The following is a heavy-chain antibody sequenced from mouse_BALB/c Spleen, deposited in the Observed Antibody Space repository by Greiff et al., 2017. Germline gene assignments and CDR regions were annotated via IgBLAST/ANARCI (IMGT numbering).Heavy chain of an antibody. D-gene: IGHD2-3*01. V-gene: IGHV3-6*02. J-gene: IGHJ4*01. CDR2: ISYDGSN. CDR3: AIYDGYNYAMDY. CDR1: GYSITSGYY. Sequence: EVKLQESGPGLVKPSQSLSLTCSVTGYSITSGYYWNWIRQFPGNKLEWMGYISYDGSNNYNPSLKNRISITRDTSKNQFFLKLNSVTTEDTATYYCAIYDGYNYAMDYWGQGTSVTVSS.